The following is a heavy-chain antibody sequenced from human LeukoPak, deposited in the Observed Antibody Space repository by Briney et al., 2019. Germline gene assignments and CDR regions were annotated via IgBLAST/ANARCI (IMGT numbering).Heavy chain of an antibody. V-gene: IGHV1-18*04. CDR2: ISGYNGNT. D-gene: IGHD2-2*01. Sequence: ASVKVSCKASGYTFSKYGLSWVRQAPVQGLEWMGWISGYNGNTDYAQKFQDRVSMTTDTSTSTVYLELGSLRSDDTAVYYCARSVNVKPYCNTISCSGEGMDVWGQGTTVTVSS. CDR1: GYTFSKYG. J-gene: IGHJ6*02. CDR3: ARSVNVKPYCNTISCSGEGMDV.